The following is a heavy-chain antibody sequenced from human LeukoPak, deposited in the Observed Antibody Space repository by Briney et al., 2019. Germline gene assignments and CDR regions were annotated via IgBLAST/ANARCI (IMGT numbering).Heavy chain of an antibody. Sequence: ASVKVSCKASVYTFTDYYMHWVRQAPGQGLEWMGWINPNRGGTNYAQKFQGRVTMTTDTSISTAYMEVSRLRSDDTAVYYCARVRIGQQLDKYYYYAMDVWGQGTAVTVSS. CDR3: ARVRIGQQLDKYYYYAMDV. D-gene: IGHD6-13*01. V-gene: IGHV1-2*02. J-gene: IGHJ6*02. CDR1: VYTFTDYY. CDR2: INPNRGGT.